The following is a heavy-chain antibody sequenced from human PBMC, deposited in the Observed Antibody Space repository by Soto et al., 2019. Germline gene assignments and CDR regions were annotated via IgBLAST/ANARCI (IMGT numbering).Heavy chain of an antibody. CDR2: ISYDGSNQ. J-gene: IGHJ6*02. D-gene: IGHD6-19*01. CDR3: ARDRSSTYYYYGMDL. CDR1: GFSFSRHG. Sequence: QGQLVESGGGVVQPGRSLRLSCAASGFSFSRHGMHGVRQAPGKGLEWVAVISYDGSNQDYADSVKGRFSISRDNSKNTVYLQMNSLRVEDSAVYYGARDRSSTYYYYGMDLWGQGTTVTVSS. V-gene: IGHV3-30-3*01.